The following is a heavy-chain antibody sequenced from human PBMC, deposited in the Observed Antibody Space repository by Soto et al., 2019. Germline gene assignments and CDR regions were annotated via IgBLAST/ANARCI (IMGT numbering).Heavy chain of an antibody. CDR1: GFTVSSNY. D-gene: IGHD2-21*01. V-gene: IGHV3-53*01. J-gene: IGHJ4*02. Sequence: EVQLVESGGGLIQPGGSLRLSCAASGFTVSSNYMSWVRQAPGKGLEWVSVIYSGGSTYYADSVKGRFTISRDNSKNTLYLQRNSLRAEDTAVYYVARNSYDCGGGFDYLGQGTLVTVSS. CDR2: IYSGGST. CDR3: ARNSYDCGGGFDY.